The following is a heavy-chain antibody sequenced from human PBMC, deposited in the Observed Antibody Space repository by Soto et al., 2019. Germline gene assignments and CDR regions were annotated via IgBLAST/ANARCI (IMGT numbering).Heavy chain of an antibody. J-gene: IGHJ6*03. CDR3: ARLYGSGKITTKYYYYYMDV. CDR2: IYPGDSDT. Sequence: PGESLKISCKGSGYSFTSYWIGWVRQMPGKGLEWMGIIYPGDSDTRYSPSFQGQVTISADKSISPAYLQWSSLKASDTAMYYCARLYGSGKITTKYYYYYMDVWGKGTTVTVSS. CDR1: GYSFTSYW. D-gene: IGHD3-10*01. V-gene: IGHV5-51*01.